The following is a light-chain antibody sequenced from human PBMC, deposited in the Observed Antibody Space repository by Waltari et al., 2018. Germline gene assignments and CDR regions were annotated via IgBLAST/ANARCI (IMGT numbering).Light chain of an antibody. CDR1: QSVSIY. V-gene: IGKV3-11*01. J-gene: IGKJ1*01. CDR2: HTS. CDR3: QHYKNLPVS. Sequence: SRRASQSVSIYLAWSQQNPGQTPRLLIYHTSTRATGIPDRFSGSGSGTDFSLTISGLEPEDFAVYYCQHYKNLPVSFGQGTRVEIK.